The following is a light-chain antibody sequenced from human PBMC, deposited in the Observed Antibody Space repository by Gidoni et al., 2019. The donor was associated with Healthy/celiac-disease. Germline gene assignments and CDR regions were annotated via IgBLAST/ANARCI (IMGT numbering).Light chain of an antibody. J-gene: IGKJ1*01. CDR3: QQRSNWLWT. CDR2: DAS. Sequence: IALTQPPATLSLSPGESATLSCRASQSVSSYLAWYQQKPGQAPRLLIYDASNRATGIPARFSGSGSGTDFTLTISSLEPEDFAVYYCQQRSNWLWTFGQGTKVEIK. CDR1: QSVSSY. V-gene: IGKV3-11*01.